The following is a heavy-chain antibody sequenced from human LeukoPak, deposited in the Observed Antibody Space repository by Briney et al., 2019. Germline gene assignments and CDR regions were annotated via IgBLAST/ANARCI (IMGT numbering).Heavy chain of an antibody. CDR2: IIPSGAST. V-gene: IGHV1-46*01. J-gene: IGHJ5*02. Sequence: ASVKVSCKSFGYTFTSNYMHWVRQAPGQGPEWMGVIIPSGASTTYAQTFQGRVTLTRDMSTSTDYLELSSLRSEDTAVYYCARDNSVRDEAWWFSPWGQGTLVTVSS. CDR3: ARDNSVRDEAWWFSP. CDR1: GYTFTSNY. D-gene: IGHD5-24*01.